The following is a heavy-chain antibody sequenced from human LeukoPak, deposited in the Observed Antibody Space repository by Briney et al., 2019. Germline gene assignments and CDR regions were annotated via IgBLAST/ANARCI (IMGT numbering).Heavy chain of an antibody. CDR3: ASEGSSGWSLYYYYGMDV. V-gene: IGHV4-39*07. J-gene: IGHJ6*02. CDR2: IYDSGST. D-gene: IGHD6-19*01. CDR1: GGSIRSSYYY. Sequence: PSETLSLTCTVSGGSIRSSYYYWGWIRQPPGKGLEWIGSIYDSGSTYYNPSLKSRVTISVDKSKNQFSLKLSSVTAADTAVYYCASEGSSGWSLYYYYGMDVWGQGTTVTVSS.